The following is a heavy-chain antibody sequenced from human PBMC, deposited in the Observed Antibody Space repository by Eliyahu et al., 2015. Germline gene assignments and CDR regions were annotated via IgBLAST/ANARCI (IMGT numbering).Heavy chain of an antibody. J-gene: IGHJ5*02. CDR3: VSCSGGSCYTRLDL. CDR2: LSGGGDAT. Sequence: EVQLVESGGGLVKPGGSLXLSCAVSGLSVYNYAMTWVRQAPGKGVEWLAALSGGGDATYYADSVKGRFTISRDSSKNTLFLQINGLIVGDTADYYCVSCSGGSCYTRLDLWGQGTRVTVSS. V-gene: IGHV3-23*04. D-gene: IGHD2-15*01. CDR1: GLSVYNYA.